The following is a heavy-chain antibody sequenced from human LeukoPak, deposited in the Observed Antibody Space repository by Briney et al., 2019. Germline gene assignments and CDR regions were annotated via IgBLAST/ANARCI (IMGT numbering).Heavy chain of an antibody. Sequence: GGSLRLSCAASGFTFSSYAMHWFRQSPGKGLEWVATISYDERGKHYADSVQGRFTISRDNSKSVLYLQLDYLRPEDTAVYYCSTDGTPKFEHWGQGTLVTVSS. CDR3: STDGTPKFEH. V-gene: IGHV3-30*04. D-gene: IGHD3-16*01. CDR1: GFTFSSYA. CDR2: ISYDERGK. J-gene: IGHJ1*01.